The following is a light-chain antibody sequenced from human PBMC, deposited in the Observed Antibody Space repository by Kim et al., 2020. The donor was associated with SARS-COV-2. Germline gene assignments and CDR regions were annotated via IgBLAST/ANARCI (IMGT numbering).Light chain of an antibody. Sequence: DIQMTQSPSSLSASVGDRITMTCRASQGINNYLAWFQQKPGKAPRSLIYGASNLQSGVPSKFSGSGFGTDFTLTITNLQPEDFATYYCQLYDCYPYTFGQGTTMEI. J-gene: IGKJ2*01. CDR2: GAS. CDR1: QGINNY. V-gene: IGKV1-16*02. CDR3: QLYDCYPYT.